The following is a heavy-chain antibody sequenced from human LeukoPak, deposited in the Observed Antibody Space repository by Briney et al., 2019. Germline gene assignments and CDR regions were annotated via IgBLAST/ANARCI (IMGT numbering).Heavy chain of an antibody. CDR2: ISGSGSHT. Sequence: GGSLTLSCAASGFTFNSYAMNWVRQAPGKGLEWVSSISGSGSHTYYADSVQGRFTVPRDNSKNTVNLHLNTVRAEDTAVYYCAKERVSSGMMEGVLHMWGQGTTVSVSS. D-gene: IGHD2-8*01. CDR3: AKERVSSGMMEGVLHM. V-gene: IGHV3-23*01. CDR1: GFTFNSYA. J-gene: IGHJ3*02.